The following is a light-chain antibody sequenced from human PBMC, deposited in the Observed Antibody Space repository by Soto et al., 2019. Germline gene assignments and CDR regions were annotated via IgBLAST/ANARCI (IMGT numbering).Light chain of an antibody. CDR3: SSYTSSSTLAYV. V-gene: IGLV1-40*01. CDR2: SSS. Sequence: QSALTQPPSVSGAPGQRVTISCTGSSSNIGAGFDAHWYQQLPGTAPTLLIYSSSHRPSGVPDRFSGSKSGTSASLAITGLQAEDEADYYCSSYTSSSTLAYVFGTGTKVTVL. J-gene: IGLJ1*01. CDR1: SSNIGAGFD.